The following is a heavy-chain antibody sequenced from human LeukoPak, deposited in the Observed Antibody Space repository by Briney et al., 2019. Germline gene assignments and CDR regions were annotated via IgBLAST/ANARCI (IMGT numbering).Heavy chain of an antibody. CDR2: IYTSGST. V-gene: IGHV4-4*07. CDR1: GGSISSYY. J-gene: IGHJ5*02. CDR3: ANGHSSSHDMHNWFDP. Sequence: PSETLSLTCTVSGGSISSYYWSWIRQPAGKGLEWIGRIYTSGSTNYNPSLKSRVTISVDKSKNQFSLKLSSVTAADTAVYYCANGHSSSHDMHNWFDPWGQGTLVTVSS. D-gene: IGHD6-13*01.